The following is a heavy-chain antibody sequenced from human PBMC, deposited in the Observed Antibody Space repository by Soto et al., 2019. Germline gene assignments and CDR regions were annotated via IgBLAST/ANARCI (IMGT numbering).Heavy chain of an antibody. CDR3: ARGVGRTTPFYYYYYMDV. D-gene: IGHD1-1*01. J-gene: IGHJ6*03. V-gene: IGHV4-59*01. CDR2: IYYSGST. Sequence: SETLSLTCTVSGGSISSYYWSWIRQPPGKGLEWIGYIYYSGSTNYNPSLKSRVTISVDTSKNQFSLKLSSVTAADTAVYYCARGVGRTTPFYYYYYMDVWGKGTTVTVSS. CDR1: GGSISSYY.